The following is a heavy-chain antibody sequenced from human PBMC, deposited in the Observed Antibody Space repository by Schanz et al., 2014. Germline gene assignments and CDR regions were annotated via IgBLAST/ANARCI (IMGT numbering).Heavy chain of an antibody. J-gene: IGHJ5*02. V-gene: IGHV1-69*02. CDR3: ATRDYADSVS. D-gene: IGHD4-17*01. CDR1: GGTFSRLT. CDR2: VIPILGVT. Sequence: QVQLVQSGADVKKPGSSVRVSCKASGGTFSRLTFSWVRQAPGQGLEWMGRVIPILGVTHYAQKFQGRVTITADKSKTTAYMELNSLTADDTAVYYRATRDYADSVSWGQGTLVTVSS.